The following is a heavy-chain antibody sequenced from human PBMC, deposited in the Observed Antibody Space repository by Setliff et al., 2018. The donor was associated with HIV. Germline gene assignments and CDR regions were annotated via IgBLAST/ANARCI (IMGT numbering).Heavy chain of an antibody. J-gene: IGHJ4*02. CDR3: ASGGGYYAPLVY. D-gene: IGHD3-22*01. V-gene: IGHV4-61*09. CDR2: IQASGNA. CDR1: GESFSGGDYF. Sequence: PSETLSLTCTVSGESFSGGDYFWSWIRQTADRGLEYIGHIQASGNANYNPSLQSRVTISVDTSKNQFSLKLSSVTAADTAVYYCASGGGYYAPLVYWGQGTLVTVS.